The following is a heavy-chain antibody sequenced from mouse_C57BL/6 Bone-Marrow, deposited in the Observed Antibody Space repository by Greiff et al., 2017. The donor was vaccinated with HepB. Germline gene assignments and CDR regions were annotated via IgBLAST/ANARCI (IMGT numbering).Heavy chain of an antibody. CDR2: IDPSDSYT. Sequence: VKLQQSGAELVMPGASVKLSCKASGYTFTSYWMHWVKQRPGQGLEWIGEIDPSDSYTNYNQKFKGKSTLTVDKSSSTAYMQLSSLTSEDSAVYYCARGGGSSRDYAMDYWGQGTSVTVSS. D-gene: IGHD1-1*01. CDR3: ARGGGSSRDYAMDY. V-gene: IGHV1-69*01. CDR1: GYTFTSYW. J-gene: IGHJ4*01.